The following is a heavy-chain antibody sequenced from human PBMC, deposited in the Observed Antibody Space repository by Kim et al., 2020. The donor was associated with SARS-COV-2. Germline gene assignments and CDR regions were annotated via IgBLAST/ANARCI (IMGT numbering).Heavy chain of an antibody. J-gene: IGHJ6*03. D-gene: IGHD6-19*01. Sequence: SLKSRVAISVDKSKIQFSLKLSSVTAADTAVYYCARVGSGWYYYYYYMDVWGKGTTVTVSS. CDR3: ARVGSGWYYYYYYMDV. V-gene: IGHV4-4*02.